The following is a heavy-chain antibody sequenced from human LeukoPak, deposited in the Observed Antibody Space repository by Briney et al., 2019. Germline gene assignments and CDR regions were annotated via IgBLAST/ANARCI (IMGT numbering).Heavy chain of an antibody. D-gene: IGHD3-10*01. Sequence: GGSLRLSCAASGFTFSSYSMNWVRQAPGKGLEWVSYISSSSSYIYYVDSVKGRFTISRDNSKNTLYLQMNSLRAEDTAVYYCARDAHTSSGSYWGGVGYYYGLDVWGQGTTVTVSS. CDR3: ARDAHTSSGSYWGGVGYYYGLDV. CDR1: GFTFSSYS. CDR2: ISSSSSYI. V-gene: IGHV3-21*01. J-gene: IGHJ6*02.